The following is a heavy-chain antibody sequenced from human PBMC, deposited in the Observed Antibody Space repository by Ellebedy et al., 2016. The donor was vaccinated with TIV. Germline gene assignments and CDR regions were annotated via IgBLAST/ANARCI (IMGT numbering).Heavy chain of an antibody. V-gene: IGHV4-59*08. J-gene: IGHJ4*02. D-gene: IGHD1-14*01. CDR2: IYYSGST. Sequence: MPSETLSLTCTVSGGSISSYYWSRIRQPPGKGLEWIGYIYYSGSTNYNPSLKSRVTISVDTSKNQFSLKLSSVTAADTAVYYCATGPNQDFFDYWGQGTQVTVSP. CDR3: ATGPNQDFFDY. CDR1: GGSISSYY.